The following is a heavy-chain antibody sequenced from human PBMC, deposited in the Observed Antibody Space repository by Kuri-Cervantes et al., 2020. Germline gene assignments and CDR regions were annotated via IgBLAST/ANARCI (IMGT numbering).Heavy chain of an antibody. Sequence: GSLRLSCTVSGYSISSGYYWGWIRQPPGKGLEWIGSIYHSGSTYYNPSLKSRVTISVDTSKNQFSLKLSSVTAADTAVYYCARDRFGELFHYYYYGMDVWGQGTTVTVSS. D-gene: IGHD3-10*01. V-gene: IGHV4-38-2*02. CDR2: IYHSGST. J-gene: IGHJ6*02. CDR1: GYSISSGYY. CDR3: ARDRFGELFHYYYYGMDV.